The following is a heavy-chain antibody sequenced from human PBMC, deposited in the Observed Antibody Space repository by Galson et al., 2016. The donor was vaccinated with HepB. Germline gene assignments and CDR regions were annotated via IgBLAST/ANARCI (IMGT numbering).Heavy chain of an antibody. D-gene: IGHD1-1*01. Sequence: SLRLSCAASGFVFSNFGLSWVRQAPGKGLEWVASISTRRTTYYSGSVQGRFTISRDNSNNNLYLQMNGLRAEDTAVYYCAKERLVRRIFDHWGQGTLLTVSS. V-gene: IGHV3-23*01. CDR3: AKERLVRRIFDH. CDR2: ISTRRTT. CDR1: GFVFSNFG. J-gene: IGHJ4*02.